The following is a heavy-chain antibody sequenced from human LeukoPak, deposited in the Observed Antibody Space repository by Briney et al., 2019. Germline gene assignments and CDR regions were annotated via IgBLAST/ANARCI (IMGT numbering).Heavy chain of an antibody. CDR1: GYTFTSYG. D-gene: IGHD3-16*02. J-gene: IGHJ4*02. Sequence: ASVKVSCKASGYTFTSYGISWVRQAPGQGLEWMGRIIPILGIANYAQKFQGRVTITADKSTRTAYMELSSLRSEDTAVYYCARDGRIMITFGGVIEDYYFDYWGQGTLVTVSS. CDR3: ARDGRIMITFGGVIEDYYFDY. CDR2: IIPILGIA. V-gene: IGHV1-69*04.